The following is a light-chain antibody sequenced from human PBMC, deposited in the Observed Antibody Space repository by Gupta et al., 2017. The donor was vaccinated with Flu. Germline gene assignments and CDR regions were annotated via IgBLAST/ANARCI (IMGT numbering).Light chain of an antibody. V-gene: IGKV3-20*01. CDR1: QSVSRNY. Sequence: EIVLTQSPGHLSLSPGERATLSCRASQSVSRNYLAWYQQKPGQPPRLLIYGASTRATGITDRFSGSGDGKDFTLTITRRETEDCAVYYGQQDGSAVSFGGGTRVQIK. J-gene: IGKJ4*01. CDR3: QQDGSAVS. CDR2: GAS.